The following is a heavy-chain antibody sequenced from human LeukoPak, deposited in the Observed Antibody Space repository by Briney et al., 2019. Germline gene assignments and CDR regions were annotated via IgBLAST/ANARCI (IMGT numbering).Heavy chain of an antibody. CDR2: IYYSGST. D-gene: IGHD3-22*01. V-gene: IGHV4-59*01. J-gene: IGHJ4*02. CDR1: GGSISSYY. CDR3: ARGGSGYMTFDY. Sequence: KPSETLSLTCTVSGGSISSYYWSWIRQPPGKGLEWIGYIYYSGSTNYNPSLKSRVTISVDTSKNQFSLKLSSMTAADTAVYYCARGGSGYMTFDYWGQGTLVTGSS.